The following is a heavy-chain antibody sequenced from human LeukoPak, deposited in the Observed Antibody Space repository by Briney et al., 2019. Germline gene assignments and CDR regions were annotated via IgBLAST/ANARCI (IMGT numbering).Heavy chain of an antibody. D-gene: IGHD6-13*01. Sequence: GGSVRLPCAASGFTFSSYGIHWLRQAPGKGLEWVAVIWYDGSNKHYTDSVKGRFTISRDNSKNTLYLQMSSLGAEDTGVYYCASTLEDVTSSWTLEYWGQGTLVTVSS. CDR3: ASTLEDVTSSWTLEY. CDR2: IWYDGSNK. CDR1: GFTFSSYG. V-gene: IGHV3-33*08. J-gene: IGHJ4*02.